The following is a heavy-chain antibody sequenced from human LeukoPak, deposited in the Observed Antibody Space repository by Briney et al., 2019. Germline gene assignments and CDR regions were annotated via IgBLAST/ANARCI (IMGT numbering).Heavy chain of an antibody. CDR1: GGTFSSYA. CDR2: INPNSGGT. CDR3: ARDALVIYDTSGYYL. D-gene: IGHD3-22*01. V-gene: IGHV1-2*06. J-gene: IGHJ4*02. Sequence: ASVKVSCKASGGTFSSYAISWVRQAPGQGLEWMGRINPNSGGTNYAQKFQGRVTMTRDTSISTAYMELSRLRSDDTAVYYCARDALVIYDTSGYYLWGQGTLVTVSS.